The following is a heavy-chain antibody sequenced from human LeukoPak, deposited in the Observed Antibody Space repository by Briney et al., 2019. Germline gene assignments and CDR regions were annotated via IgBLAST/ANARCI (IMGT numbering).Heavy chain of an antibody. CDR3: ARRNDFWSLLRALDY. D-gene: IGHD3-3*01. J-gene: IGHJ4*02. V-gene: IGHV5-51*01. CDR1: GYSFTSYW. CDR2: IYPGDSDT. Sequence: GESLKISRKGSGYSFTSYWIGWVRQMLGKGLEWMGIIYPGDSDTRYSPSFQGQVTISADKSISTAYLQWSSLKASDTAMYYCARRNDFWSLLRALDYWGQGTLVTVSS.